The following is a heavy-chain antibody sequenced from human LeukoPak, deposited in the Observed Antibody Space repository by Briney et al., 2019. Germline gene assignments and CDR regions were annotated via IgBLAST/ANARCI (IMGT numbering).Heavy chain of an antibody. J-gene: IGHJ4*02. Sequence: SETLSLTCAVSGGSISSSNWWSWVRQPPGKGLEWIGEIYHSGSTNYNPSLKSRVTISVDTSKNQFSLKLSSVTAADTAVYYCARAPLSSKWALDYWGQGTLVTVSS. CDR3: ARAPLSSKWALDY. D-gene: IGHD1-26*01. CDR2: IYHSGST. V-gene: IGHV4-4*02. CDR1: GGSISSSNW.